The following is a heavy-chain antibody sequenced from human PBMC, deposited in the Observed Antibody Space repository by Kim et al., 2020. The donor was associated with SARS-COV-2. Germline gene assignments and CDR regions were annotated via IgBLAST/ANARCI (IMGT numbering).Heavy chain of an antibody. Sequence: SRKSRVTISVDTSRNQFSLKLSSVTAADTAVYYCARHQADSSGYYGPVDYWGQGTLVTVSS. V-gene: IGHV4-39*01. D-gene: IGHD3-22*01. J-gene: IGHJ4*02. CDR3: ARHQADSSGYYGPVDY.